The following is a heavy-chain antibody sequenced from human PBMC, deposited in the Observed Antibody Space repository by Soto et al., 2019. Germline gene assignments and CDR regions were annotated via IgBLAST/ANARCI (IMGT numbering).Heavy chain of an antibody. D-gene: IGHD3-3*01. CDR1: GFTFINAW. V-gene: IGHV3-15*01. CDR3: TTDGISIFGVALR. J-gene: IGHJ4*02. Sequence: WGSLRLSCAASGFTFINAWMVFFRHSPFKGLEWVSRIRSKTEGGTTDYAAPVKGRFTISRDDSKNTLYLQMNSLKTDDTAVYYCTTDGISIFGVALRWGQGTLVTVSS. CDR2: IRSKTEGGTT.